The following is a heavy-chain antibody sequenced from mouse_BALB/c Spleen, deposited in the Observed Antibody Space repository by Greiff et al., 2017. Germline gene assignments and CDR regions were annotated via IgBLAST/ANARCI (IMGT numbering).Heavy chain of an antibody. CDR1: GYTFSSYW. J-gene: IGHJ4*01. V-gene: IGHV1-9*01. CDR3: ARRLGRLAMDY. Sequence: QVQLKQSGAELMKPGASVKISCKATGYTFSSYWIEWVKQRPGHGLEWIGEILPGSGSTNYNEKFKGKATFTADTSSNTAYMQLSSLTSEDSAVYYCARRLGRLAMDYWGQGTSVTVSS. CDR2: ILPGSGST. D-gene: IGHD4-1*01.